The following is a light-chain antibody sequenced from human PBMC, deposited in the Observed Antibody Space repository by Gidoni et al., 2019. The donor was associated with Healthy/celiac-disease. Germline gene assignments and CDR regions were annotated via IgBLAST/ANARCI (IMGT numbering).Light chain of an antibody. V-gene: IGKV3-20*01. Sequence: IVLPQSPGTLSLSPGERATLPCRASQSVSSSYLAWYPQKPGQAPRLLIYGASSRATGIPDRFSGSGSGTDFTLTISRLEPEDFAVYYCQQYGSSSFTFGPGTKVDIK. CDR3: QQYGSSSFT. CDR2: GAS. J-gene: IGKJ3*01. CDR1: QSVSSSY.